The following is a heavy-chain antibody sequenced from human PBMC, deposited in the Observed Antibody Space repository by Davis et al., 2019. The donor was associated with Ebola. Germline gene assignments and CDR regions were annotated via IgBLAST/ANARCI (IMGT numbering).Heavy chain of an antibody. D-gene: IGHD5-18*01. CDR2: ISAYNGNT. Sequence: ASVKVSCKASGYTFNSYVISWVRQAPGQGLEWMGWISAYNGNTNYAQKLQGRVTMTTDTSTSTAYMELSSLRSEDTAVYYCARVGQLWLKESYYYYGMDVWGKGTTVTVSS. CDR1: GYTFNSYV. J-gene: IGHJ6*04. CDR3: ARVGQLWLKESYYYYGMDV. V-gene: IGHV1-18*04.